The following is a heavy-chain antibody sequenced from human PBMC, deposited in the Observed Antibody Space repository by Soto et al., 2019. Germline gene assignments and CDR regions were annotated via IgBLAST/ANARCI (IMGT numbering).Heavy chain of an antibody. V-gene: IGHV3-48*02. CDR2: VSLDSDTI. J-gene: IGHJ6*02. D-gene: IGHD3-3*01. Sequence: GGSLRLSCRAPEYDFRTYSMNWVRQAPGQVLEWIAYVSLDSDTIQYADSVKGRFTISRDDAENSLYLQMDSLRDEDTATYYCARLYYDYVWGQGTTVTVSS. CDR1: EYDFRTYS. CDR3: ARLYYDYV.